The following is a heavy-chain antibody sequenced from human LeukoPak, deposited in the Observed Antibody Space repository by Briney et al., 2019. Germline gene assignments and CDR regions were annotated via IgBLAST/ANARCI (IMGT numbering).Heavy chain of an antibody. J-gene: IGHJ6*02. CDR1: GFTFGSYA. Sequence: PGGSLRLSCAASGFTFGSYAMHWVRQAPGKGLEWVAVLSYDGSDKYYADSVKGRFTISRDNSKNTLYLQMNSLRAEDTAVYYCARDQYSSSSGVPYYGMDVWGQGTTVTVSS. CDR2: LSYDGSDK. V-gene: IGHV3-30*04. D-gene: IGHD6-6*01. CDR3: ARDQYSSSSGVPYYGMDV.